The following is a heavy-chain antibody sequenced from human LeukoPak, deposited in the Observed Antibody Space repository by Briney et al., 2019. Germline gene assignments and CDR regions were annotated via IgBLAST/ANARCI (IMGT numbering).Heavy chain of an antibody. J-gene: IGHJ4*02. CDR1: GFTFSSYW. V-gene: IGHV3-7*01. CDR2: IKQDGSEK. Sequence: GGSLRLSCIASGFTFSSYWMSWVRQAPGKGLEWVANIKQDGSEKYYVDSVKGRFTISRDNAKNSLYLQMNSLRAEDTAVYYCARGGVQLWFRFDYWGQGTLVTVSS. CDR3: ARGGVQLWFRFDY. D-gene: IGHD5-18*01.